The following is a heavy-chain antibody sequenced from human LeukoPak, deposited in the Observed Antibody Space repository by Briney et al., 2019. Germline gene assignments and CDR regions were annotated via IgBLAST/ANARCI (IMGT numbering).Heavy chain of an antibody. CDR2: IYPGDSDT. Sequence: GESLKISCKGSGYSFATYWIGWVRQMSGKGLEWMGVIYPGDSDTRYSPSLQGQVTISADKSLSTAYLQWSRLKASDTAMYYCVRGGADMATTIDYWGQGTLVTVPS. D-gene: IGHD5-24*01. V-gene: IGHV5-51*01. J-gene: IGHJ4*02. CDR1: GYSFATYW. CDR3: VRGGADMATTIDY.